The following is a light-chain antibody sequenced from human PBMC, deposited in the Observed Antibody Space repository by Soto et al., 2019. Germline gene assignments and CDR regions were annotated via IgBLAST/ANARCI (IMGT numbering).Light chain of an antibody. CDR3: CSSAGGFTWV. CDR1: SSDV. Sequence: QSVLTQPPSVSGSPGQSVTISCTGTSSDVVSWYQQHPGKAPKLIIYYVSQRPSGVPDRFSGSKSGNTASLTISGLQAEDEADYYCCSSAGGFTWVFGGGTKLTVL. V-gene: IGLV2-11*01. CDR2: YVS. J-gene: IGLJ3*02.